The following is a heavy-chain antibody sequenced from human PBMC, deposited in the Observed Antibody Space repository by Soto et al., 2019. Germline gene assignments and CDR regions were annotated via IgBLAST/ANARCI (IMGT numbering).Heavy chain of an antibody. CDR1: GGTFSSYT. J-gene: IGHJ6*02. CDR2: IIPILGIA. V-gene: IGHV1-69*02. D-gene: IGHD3-3*01. CDR3: ARAPHYDFWSGYTYGMDV. Sequence: GASVKVSCKASGGTFSSYTISWVRQAPGQGLEWMGRIIPILGIASYAQKFQGRVTMTRDTSTSTVYMELSSLRSEDTAVYYCARAPHYDFWSGYTYGMDVWGQGTTVTVSS.